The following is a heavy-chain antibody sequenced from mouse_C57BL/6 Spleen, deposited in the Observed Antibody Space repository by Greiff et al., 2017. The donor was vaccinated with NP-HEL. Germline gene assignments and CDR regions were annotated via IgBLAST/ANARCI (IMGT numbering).Heavy chain of an antibody. CDR3: ARGRITTVVPNGYFDV. V-gene: IGHV1-55*01. Sequence: VQLQQPGAELVKPGASVKMSCKASGYTFTSYWITWVKQRPGQGLEWIGDIYPGSGSTNYNEKFKSKATLTVDTSSSTAYMQLSSLTSEDSAVYYCARGRITTVVPNGYFDVWGTGTTVTVSS. CDR1: GYTFTSYW. D-gene: IGHD1-1*01. CDR2: IYPGSGST. J-gene: IGHJ1*03.